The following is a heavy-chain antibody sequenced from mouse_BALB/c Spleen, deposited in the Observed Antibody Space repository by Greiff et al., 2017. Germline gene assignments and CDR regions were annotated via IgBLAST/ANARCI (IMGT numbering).Heavy chain of an antibody. CDR2: IWAGGST. J-gene: IGHJ3*01. V-gene: IGHV2-9*02. Sequence: VQLVESGPGLVAPSQSLSITCTVSGFSLTSYGVHWVRQPPGKGLEWLGVIWAGGSTNYNSALMSRLSISEDNSKSQVFLKMNSLQTDDTAMYYCARPPYDGNPAWFAYWGQGTLVTVSA. CDR1: GFSLTSYG. D-gene: IGHD2-10*01. CDR3: ARPPYDGNPAWFAY.